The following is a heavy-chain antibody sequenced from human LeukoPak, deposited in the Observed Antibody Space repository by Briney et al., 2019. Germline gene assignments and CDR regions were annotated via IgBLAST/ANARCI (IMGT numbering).Heavy chain of an antibody. V-gene: IGHV3-20*04. CDR2: INWNGGST. Sequence: GGFLRLSCAASGFTFDDYGMSWVRQAPGKGLEWVSGINWNGGSTGYADSVKGRFTISRDNAKNSLYLQMNSLRAEGTALYYCARDPEPIMGSGRSWFDPWGQGTLVTVSS. D-gene: IGHD1-14*01. J-gene: IGHJ5*02. CDR3: ARDPEPIMGSGRSWFDP. CDR1: GFTFDDYG.